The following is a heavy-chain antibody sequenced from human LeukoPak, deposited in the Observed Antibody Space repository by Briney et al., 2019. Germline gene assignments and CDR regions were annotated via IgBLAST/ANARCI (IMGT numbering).Heavy chain of an antibody. V-gene: IGHV4-30-4*08. CDR1: GGSNSSGDYY. Sequence: SQTLSLTCTVSGGSNSSGDYYWSWIRQPPGKGLEWIGYIYYGGSTYYNPSLKSRVTISVDTSKNQFSLKLSSVTAADTAVYYCARDSNVCSSTSCYRDAFDIWGQGTMVTVSS. CDR3: ARDSNVCSSTSCYRDAFDI. D-gene: IGHD2-2*02. J-gene: IGHJ3*02. CDR2: IYYGGST.